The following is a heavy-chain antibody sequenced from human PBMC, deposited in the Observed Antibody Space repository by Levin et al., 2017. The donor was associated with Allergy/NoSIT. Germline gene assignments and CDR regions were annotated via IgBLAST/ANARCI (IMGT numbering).Heavy chain of an antibody. CDR1: GGSFITSSYF. V-gene: IGHV4-39*01. Sequence: KTSETLSLTCTVSGGSFITSSYFWAWIRQPPGKGLEWLGSIYYSGTTYYNPSLKSRLTISIDTSTNQSTLKLRSVTAADTAVYYCARHTALLWFEELVFDSWGQGNLVAVSS. J-gene: IGHJ4*02. D-gene: IGHD3-10*01. CDR3: ARHTALLWFEELVFDS. CDR2: IYYSGTT.